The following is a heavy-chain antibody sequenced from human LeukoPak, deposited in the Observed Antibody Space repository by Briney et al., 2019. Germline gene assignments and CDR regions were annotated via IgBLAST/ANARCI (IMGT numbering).Heavy chain of an antibody. CDR2: ISWNSGSI. CDR3: AKGVRITMVRGAFDI. D-gene: IGHD3-10*01. Sequence: GGSLRLSCAASGFTFDDYAMHWVRQAPGKGLEWVSGISWNSGSIGYADSMKGRFTISRDNAKNTLYLQMNSLRAEDTALYYCAKGVRITMVRGAFDIWGQGKMVTVSS. CDR1: GFTFDDYA. V-gene: IGHV3-9*01. J-gene: IGHJ3*02.